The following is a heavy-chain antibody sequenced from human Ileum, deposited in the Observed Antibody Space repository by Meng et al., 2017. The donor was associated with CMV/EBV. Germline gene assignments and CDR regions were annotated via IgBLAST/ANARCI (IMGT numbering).Heavy chain of an antibody. J-gene: IGHJ4*02. CDR2: IYYIGST. CDR1: CASTRLSSVY. V-gene: IGHV4-39*07. D-gene: IGHD6-19*01. Sequence: PLGASDAGLVKTSGTLSLTCPVACASTRLSSVYWGGIPPPPGKGLEWIGSIYYIGSTYNNPSLTSRATISVDTSKNQFSLKLSSVTAADTAVYYCAREPSIAVAGTGGYFDYWGQGTLVTVSS. CDR3: AREPSIAVAGTGGYFDY.